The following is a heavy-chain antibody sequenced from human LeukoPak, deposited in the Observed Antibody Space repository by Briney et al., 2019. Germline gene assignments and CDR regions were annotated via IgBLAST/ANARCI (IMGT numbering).Heavy chain of an antibody. D-gene: IGHD2-15*01. CDR3: ARDAGRYCSGGSCSNWFDP. Sequence: ASVKVSCKASGYTFTGYYMHWVRQAPGQGLEWIGWINPNSGGTNYAQKFQGWVTMTRDTSISTAYMELSRLRSDDTAVYYCARDAGRYCSGGSCSNWFDPWGQGTLVTVPS. CDR2: INPNSGGT. CDR1: GYTFTGYY. V-gene: IGHV1-2*04. J-gene: IGHJ5*02.